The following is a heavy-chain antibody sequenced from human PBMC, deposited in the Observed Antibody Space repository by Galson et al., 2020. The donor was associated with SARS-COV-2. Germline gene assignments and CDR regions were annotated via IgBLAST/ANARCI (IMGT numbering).Heavy chain of an antibody. J-gene: IGHJ5*02. V-gene: IGHV3-30*18. CDR2: ISYDGSNK. Sequence: GGSLRLSCAASGFTFSSYGMHWVRQAPGKGLEWVAVISYDGSNKYYADSVKGRFTISRDNSKNTLYLQMNSLRAEDTAVYYCAKDFPSSGYYWKRSVSWGQGTLVTVSS. D-gene: IGHD3-22*01. CDR1: GFTFSSYG. CDR3: AKDFPSSGYYWKRSVS.